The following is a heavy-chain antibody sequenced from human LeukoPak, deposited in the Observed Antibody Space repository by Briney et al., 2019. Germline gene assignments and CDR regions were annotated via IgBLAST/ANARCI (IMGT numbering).Heavy chain of an antibody. Sequence: GGSLRLSCAASGFTFSTYAMHWVRQAPGKGLEWLTVISYNGSHQYYSDSVRGRFTISRDNSRNSVFLQINRLRPEDTAVYYCATSIRRITISSWGQGTLVTVSS. CDR3: ATSIRRITISS. V-gene: IGHV3-30*04. CDR1: GFTFSTYA. J-gene: IGHJ4*02. CDR2: ISYNGSHQ. D-gene: IGHD3-3*01.